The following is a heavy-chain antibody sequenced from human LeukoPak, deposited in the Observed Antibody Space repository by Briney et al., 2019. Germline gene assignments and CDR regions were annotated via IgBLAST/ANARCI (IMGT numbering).Heavy chain of an antibody. CDR3: ARDNVYGSGTEY. J-gene: IGHJ4*02. CDR2: ISYDESHK. D-gene: IGHD3-10*01. V-gene: IGHV3-30-3*01. Sequence: PGGSLRLSCAASGFTFSTNAMHWVRQAPGKGLEWVAVISYDESHKYYADSVKGRFTISRDTANNTLYLQMNSLRAEDTAVYYCARDNVYGSGTEYWGQGTLVTVSS. CDR1: GFTFSTNA.